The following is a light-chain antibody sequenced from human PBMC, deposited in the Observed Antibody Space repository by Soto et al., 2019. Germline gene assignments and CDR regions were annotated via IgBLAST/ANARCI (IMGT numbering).Light chain of an antibody. J-gene: IGKJ1*01. V-gene: IGKV1-39*01. CDR1: QIISTY. Sequence: DIQMTQSASTLSASAGGRFTITCLASQIISTYLSWYQQKPGKAPKLLIYGASKLQSGVPSRFSGSRSGTDFTLTISSLQPEDSATYFCQQGYNAPWTFGPGTKVDI. CDR3: QQGYNAPWT. CDR2: GAS.